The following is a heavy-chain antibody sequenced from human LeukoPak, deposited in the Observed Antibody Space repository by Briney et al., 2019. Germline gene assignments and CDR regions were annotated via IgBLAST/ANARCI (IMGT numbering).Heavy chain of an antibody. CDR1: GYTFNSHG. J-gene: IGHJ4*02. CDR2: ISGYNGKT. V-gene: IGHV1-18*01. D-gene: IGHD3-22*01. CDR3: ARAYHYDSSGYYIPTEFDS. Sequence: VSVKVSCTASGYTFNSHGVSWVRQAPGQGLEWMGWISGYNGKTNYAQKFQGRVTMTTDTSTSTAYMELTSLRPDDTAVYYCARAYHYDSSGYYIPTEFDSWGQGALVTVSS.